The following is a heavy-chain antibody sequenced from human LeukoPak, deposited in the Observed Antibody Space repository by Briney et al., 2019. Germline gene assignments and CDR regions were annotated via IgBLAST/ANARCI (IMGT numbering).Heavy chain of an antibody. CDR3: AKDPNGDYIGAFDN. Sequence: SGGSLRLSRAVSGLRFSTYAMTWVRQAPGKGLEWVSSITVSGGTRNYADSVKGRFTISRDNSKNTLYLQMNSLRAEDSAIYYCAKDPNGDYIGAFDNWGQGTMVTVSS. J-gene: IGHJ3*02. V-gene: IGHV3-23*01. CDR1: GLRFSTYA. D-gene: IGHD2-8*01. CDR2: ITVSGGTR.